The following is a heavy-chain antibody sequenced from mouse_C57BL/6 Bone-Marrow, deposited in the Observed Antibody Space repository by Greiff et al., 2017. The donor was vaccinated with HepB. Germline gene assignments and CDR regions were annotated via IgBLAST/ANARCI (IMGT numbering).Heavy chain of an antibody. D-gene: IGHD1-1*01. V-gene: IGHV1-19*01. CDR3: ARPTVVAPLDY. J-gene: IGHJ2*01. CDR2: INPYNGGT. CDR1: GYTFTDYY. Sequence: VHVKQSGPVLVKPGASVKMSCKASGYTFTDYYMNWVKQSHGKSLEWIGVINPYNGGTSYNQKFKGKATLTVDKSSSTAYMELNSLTSEDSAVYYCARPTVVAPLDYWGQGTTLTVSS.